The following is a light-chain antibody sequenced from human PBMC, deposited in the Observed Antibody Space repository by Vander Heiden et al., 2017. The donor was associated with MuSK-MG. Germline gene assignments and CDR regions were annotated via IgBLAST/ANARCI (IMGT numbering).Light chain of an antibody. CDR2: EDN. CDR1: RGSIASNY. J-gene: IGLJ3*02. Sequence: NFMLTQPHSVSESPGTTVTIACTRSRGSIASNYVQWYRQRTGSSPTIVIHEDNQRPSGVSDRFSGSIDSSSNSASLTISGLKTEDEADYYCQSYDSSNQVFGGGTKVTVL. CDR3: QSYDSSNQV. V-gene: IGLV6-57*01.